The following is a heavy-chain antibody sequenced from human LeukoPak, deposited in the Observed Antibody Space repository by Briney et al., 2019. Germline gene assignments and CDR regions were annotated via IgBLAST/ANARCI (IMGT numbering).Heavy chain of an antibody. J-gene: IGHJ5*02. CDR1: GYTFTGYY. V-gene: IGHV1-2*06. CDR3: ARYSSGWYLNWFDP. D-gene: IGHD6-19*01. CDR2: INPNSGGT. Sequence: ASVKVSCKASGYTFTGYYMHWVRQAPGQGLEWMGRINPNSGGTNYAQKFQGRVTMTRDTSISTAYMELSRLRSDDTAVYYCARYSSGWYLNWFDPWGQGTLVTASS.